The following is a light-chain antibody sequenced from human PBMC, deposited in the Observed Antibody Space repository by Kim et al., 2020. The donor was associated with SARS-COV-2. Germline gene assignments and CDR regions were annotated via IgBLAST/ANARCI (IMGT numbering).Light chain of an antibody. V-gene: IGLV3-9*01. CDR2: RDS. CDR3: QVWDSSTVV. J-gene: IGLJ2*01. Sequence: SVALGQTARITCGGNNIGSKNVHWYQQKPGQAPVLVIYRDSNRPSGIPERFSGSNSGNTATLTISRAPAGDEADYYCQVWDSSTVVFGGGTQLTVL. CDR1: NIGSKN.